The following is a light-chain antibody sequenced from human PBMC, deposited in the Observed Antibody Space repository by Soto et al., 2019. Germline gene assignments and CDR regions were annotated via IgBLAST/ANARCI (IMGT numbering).Light chain of an antibody. J-gene: IGLJ1*01. CDR3: CSYTSSTAYV. CDR2: DVN. Sequence: QSVLTQPASVSGSPGQSITISCTGSSGDIGLYNFVSWYQQHPGRAPKLMIYDVNNRPSGVSDRFSGSKSGNTASLTISGLQAEDEADYYCCSYTSSTAYVCGSGTKVTV. CDR1: SGDIGLYNF. V-gene: IGLV2-14*03.